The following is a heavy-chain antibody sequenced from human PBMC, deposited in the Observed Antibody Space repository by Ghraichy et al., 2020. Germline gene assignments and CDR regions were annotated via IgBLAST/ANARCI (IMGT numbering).Heavy chain of an antibody. V-gene: IGHV3-30*02. CDR2: IRNDGSNE. D-gene: IGHD6-19*01. Sequence: GGSLRLSCAASGFSFSRYGMQWVRQAPGKGLEWVAFIRNDGSNEYYVDSVKGRFTISRDNSKNTVYLQMNSLRAEDTAVYYCAKDPGDSGWSYFDYWGQGTLVTVSS. CDR1: GFSFSRYG. CDR3: AKDPGDSGWSYFDY. J-gene: IGHJ4*02.